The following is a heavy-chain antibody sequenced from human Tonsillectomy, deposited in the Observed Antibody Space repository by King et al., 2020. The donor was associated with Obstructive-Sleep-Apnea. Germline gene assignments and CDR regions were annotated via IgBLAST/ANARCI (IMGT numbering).Heavy chain of an antibody. Sequence: VQLVESGGGVVQPGRSLRLSCAASGFTFSSYAMHWVRQAPGKGLEWVAVISYVGSKKYYADSVKGRFTISRDNSKNRLYLQMNSLRAEDTAVYYCARDNVVVVAATPEYYFDYWGQGTLVTVSS. CDR1: GFTFSSYA. CDR3: ARDNVVVVAATPEYYFDY. D-gene: IGHD2-15*01. V-gene: IGHV3-30*04. CDR2: ISYVGSKK. J-gene: IGHJ4*02.